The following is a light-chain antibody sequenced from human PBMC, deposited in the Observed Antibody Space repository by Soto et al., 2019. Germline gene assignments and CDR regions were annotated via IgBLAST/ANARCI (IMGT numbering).Light chain of an antibody. CDR1: QGITSW. V-gene: IGKV1-12*01. Sequence: DIQMTLSPSFVSASVGDRVTITCRARQGITSWLAWYQQKPGRAPKLLIHAASSLESGVPSRFSGRRSGTDFTLTFRCLQPEDFATCYCQQTSSFPLTFGGGTKVATK. CDR2: AAS. CDR3: QQTSSFPLT. J-gene: IGKJ4*01.